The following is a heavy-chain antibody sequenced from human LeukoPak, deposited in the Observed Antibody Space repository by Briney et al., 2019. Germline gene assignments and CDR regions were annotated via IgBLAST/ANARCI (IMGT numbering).Heavy chain of an antibody. CDR1: GYTFTGYY. J-gene: IGHJ5*02. CDR3: ARARFRMVRGVGWFDP. D-gene: IGHD3-10*01. Sequence: ASVEVSCKASGYTFTGYYMHWVRQAPGQGLEWMGWINPNSGGTNYAQKFQGRVTMTRDTSISTAYMELSRLRSDDTAVYYCARARFRMVRGVGWFDPWGQGTLVTVSS. V-gene: IGHV1-2*02. CDR2: INPNSGGT.